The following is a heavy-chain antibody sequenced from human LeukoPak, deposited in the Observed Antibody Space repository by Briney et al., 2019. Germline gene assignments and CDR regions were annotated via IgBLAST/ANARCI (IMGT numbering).Heavy chain of an antibody. V-gene: IGHV4-59*01. CDR3: ASLYSGSYDTGSFDYFNY. D-gene: IGHD1-26*01. CDR1: GGSISSYY. CDR2: MYYSGST. Sequence: SETLSLTCTVSGGSISSYYWSWIRQPTGKALEWIGYMYYSGSTNYNPSLKSRVTISVDTSKNQFSLKLSSVTAADTAVYYCASLYSGSYDTGSFDYFNYWGQGTLVTVSS. J-gene: IGHJ4*02.